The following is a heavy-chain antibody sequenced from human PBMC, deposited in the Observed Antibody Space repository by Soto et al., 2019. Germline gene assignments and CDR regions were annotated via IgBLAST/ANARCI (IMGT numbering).Heavy chain of an antibody. V-gene: IGHV3-30*18. CDR1: GFTFSSYG. CDR3: AKDPKGLIYGDYEGDY. J-gene: IGHJ4*02. D-gene: IGHD4-17*01. Sequence: QVQLVESGGGVVQPGRSLRLSCAASGFTFSSYGMHWVRQAPGKGLEWVAVISYDGSNKYYADSVKGRFTISRDNSKNTLYLQMNSLRAEDTAVYYCAKDPKGLIYGDYEGDYWGQGTLVTVSS. CDR2: ISYDGSNK.